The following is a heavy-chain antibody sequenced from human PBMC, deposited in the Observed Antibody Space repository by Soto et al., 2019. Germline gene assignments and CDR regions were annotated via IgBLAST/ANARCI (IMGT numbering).Heavy chain of an antibody. CDR2: TNPGDGNT. Sequence: ASVKVSCKASGYSLTSYYMHWVRQSPGQGLEWMGITNPGDGNTNYAQKFQGRVTITTDTSTSTVYMELRSLRSDDTAVYYCARVRGVKDYHYVDAFDYWGQGTPVTVSS. V-gene: IGHV1-46*01. CDR1: GYSLTSYY. D-gene: IGHD4-17*01. CDR3: ARVRGVKDYHYVDAFDY. J-gene: IGHJ4*02.